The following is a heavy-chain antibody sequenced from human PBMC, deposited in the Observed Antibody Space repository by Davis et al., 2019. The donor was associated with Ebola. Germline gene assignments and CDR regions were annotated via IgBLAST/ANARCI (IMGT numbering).Heavy chain of an antibody. CDR1: GFPFTTYS. CDR3: AKDLYGSGGNDY. V-gene: IGHV3-30*18. J-gene: IGHJ4*02. Sequence: GESLKISCAASGFPFTTYSMNWVRQAPGKGLEWVAVISYDGSNKYYADSVKGRFTISRDNSKNTLYLQMNSLRAEDTAVYYCAKDLYGSGGNDYWGQGTLVTVSS. CDR2: ISYDGSNK. D-gene: IGHD3-10*01.